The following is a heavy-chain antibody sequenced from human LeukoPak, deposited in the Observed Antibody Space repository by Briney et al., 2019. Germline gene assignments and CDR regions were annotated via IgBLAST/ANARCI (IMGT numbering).Heavy chain of an antibody. CDR2: IYYTGGT. D-gene: IGHD4-17*01. V-gene: IGHV4-59*08. CDR3: ASLSTVTQGYFDF. J-gene: IGHJ4*02. Sequence: SETLSLTCTVSGGSISSFYWSWIRHPPGKGLEWIGYIYYTGGTNYNPSLKSRLTISVDASKNQFSLKLSSVTATDTAVYYRASLSTVTQGYFDFWGQGTLVTVSS. CDR1: GGSISSFY.